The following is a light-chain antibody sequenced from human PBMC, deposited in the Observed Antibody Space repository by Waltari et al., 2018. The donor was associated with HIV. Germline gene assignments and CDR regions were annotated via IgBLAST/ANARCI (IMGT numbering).Light chain of an antibody. CDR1: SYNIGSNY. CDR3: AAWDDSLSGDWV. CDR2: RNN. J-gene: IGLJ3*02. V-gene: IGLV1-47*01. Sequence: QSVLTQPPSASGTPGQRVTISCSGSSYNIGSNYVYWYQQLPGTAPKLLIYRNNRRPSGVPDRVSGSKSGTSASLAISGLRSEDEADYYCAAWDDSLSGDWVFGGGTKLTVL.